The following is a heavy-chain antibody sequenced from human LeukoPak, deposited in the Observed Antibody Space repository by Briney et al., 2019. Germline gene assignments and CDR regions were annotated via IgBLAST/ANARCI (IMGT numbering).Heavy chain of an antibody. V-gene: IGHV3-66*01. D-gene: IGHD6-19*01. J-gene: IGHJ4*02. CDR3: ARLRSGYTSG. CDR2: LYSGGLT. Sequence: GGSLRLSCVVSGFTSSRYEMHWVRQAPGNRLEWVSILYSGGLTYYTDSVKGRFTISRDNSKNTLYLQMSSLRAEDTAVYYCARLRSGYTSGWGQGTLVTVSS. CDR1: GFTSSRYE.